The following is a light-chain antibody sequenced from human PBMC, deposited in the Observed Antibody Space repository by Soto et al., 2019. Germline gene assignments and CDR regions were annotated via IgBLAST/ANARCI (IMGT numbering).Light chain of an antibody. CDR1: QSVSSN. CDR2: GAS. CDR3: QQYNDWPRT. Sequence: EIVMTQSPATLSVSPGERATLSCRASQSVSSNLAWYQQKPGQAPRLLIYGASTRATGIPARFGGSGSGTEFTLTISSLQSEDFAFYYCQQYNDWPRTFGHGTKVEVK. J-gene: IGKJ1*01. V-gene: IGKV3-15*01.